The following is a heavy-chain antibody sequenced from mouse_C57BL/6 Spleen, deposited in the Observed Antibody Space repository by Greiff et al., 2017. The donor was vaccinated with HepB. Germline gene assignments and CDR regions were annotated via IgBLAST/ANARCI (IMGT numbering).Heavy chain of an antibody. Sequence: QVHVKQSGAELVRPGASVTLSCKASGYTFTDYEMHWVKQTPVHGLEWIGAIDPETGGTAYNQKFKGKAILTADKSSSTAYMELRSLTSEDSAVYYCTHGYPDYWGQGTTLTVSS. CDR1: GYTFTDYE. J-gene: IGHJ2*01. CDR3: THGYPDY. D-gene: IGHD2-2*01. V-gene: IGHV1-15*01. CDR2: IDPETGGT.